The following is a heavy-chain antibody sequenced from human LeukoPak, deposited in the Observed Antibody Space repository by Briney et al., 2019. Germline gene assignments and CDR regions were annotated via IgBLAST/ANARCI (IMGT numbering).Heavy chain of an antibody. CDR3: ARVARCTSCFDVDY. Sequence: TASETLSLTCTVSGGSISSGRNYWTWIRQPAGKGLEWIGRIYIFSGSTNYNPSLKSRVTISVDTSKNQFSLTLSSVTAADTAVYYCARVARCTSCFDVDYWGQGTLVTVSS. V-gene: IGHV4-61*02. CDR1: GGSISSGRNY. CDR2: IYIFSGST. D-gene: IGHD2-2*01. J-gene: IGHJ4*02.